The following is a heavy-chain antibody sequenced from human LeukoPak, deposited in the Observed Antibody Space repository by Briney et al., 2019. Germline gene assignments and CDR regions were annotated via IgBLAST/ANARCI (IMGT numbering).Heavy chain of an antibody. V-gene: IGHV4-59*01. D-gene: IGHD5-12*01. J-gene: IGHJ4*02. Sequence: ASETLSLTCTVSGGSISSYYWSWIRQPPGKGLEWIGYIYYSGSTNYNPSLKSRVTISVDTPKNQFSLKLSSVTAADTAVYYCASRDGYNKTFDYWGQGTLVTVSS. CDR1: GGSISSYY. CDR3: ASRDGYNKTFDY. CDR2: IYYSGST.